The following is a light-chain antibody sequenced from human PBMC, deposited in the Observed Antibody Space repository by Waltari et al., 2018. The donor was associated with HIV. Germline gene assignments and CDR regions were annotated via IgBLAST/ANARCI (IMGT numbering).Light chain of an antibody. CDR1: SGSVSTNYY. V-gene: IGLV8-61*01. Sequence: QTVVTQAPSFSVSPGGTVPLTCGLSSGSVSTNYYPSWYQQTPGQAPRTLIYSTNTRSSGVPDRFSGSILGNKAALTITGAQADDESDYYCVLYMGSGIWVFGGGTKLTVL. CDR2: STN. CDR3: VLYMGSGIWV. J-gene: IGLJ3*02.